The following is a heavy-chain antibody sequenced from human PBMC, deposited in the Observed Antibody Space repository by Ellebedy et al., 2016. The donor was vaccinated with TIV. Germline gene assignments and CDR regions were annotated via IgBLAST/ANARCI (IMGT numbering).Heavy chain of an antibody. CDR1: GFTFSSYD. J-gene: IGHJ3*02. V-gene: IGHV3-13*01. D-gene: IGHD6-13*01. CDR3: ARGPYSSSWYPLDI. Sequence: GGSLRLSCAASGFTFSSYDMHWVRQATGKGLEWVSGIGSAGGTYYPGSVKGRFTISRENAKNSLYLQMNSLRAGDTAVYYCARGPYSSSWYPLDIWGQGTMVTVSS. CDR2: IGSAGGT.